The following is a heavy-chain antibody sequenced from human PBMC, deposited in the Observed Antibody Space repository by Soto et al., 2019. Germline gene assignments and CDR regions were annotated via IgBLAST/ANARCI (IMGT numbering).Heavy chain of an antibody. CDR2: IRSKTYGGTT. J-gene: IGHJ4*02. CDR1: GFTFGDYT. V-gene: IGHV3-49*03. CDR3: TRIGSGYISIFDY. Sequence: GGSLRLSCTASGFTFGDYTMSWFRQTPGKGLEWVGFIRSKTYGGTTEYAASVKGRITISRDDSKSIAYLQMNSLKTEDTAVYYCTRIGSGYISIFDYWGQGTLVTVSS. D-gene: IGHD5-12*01.